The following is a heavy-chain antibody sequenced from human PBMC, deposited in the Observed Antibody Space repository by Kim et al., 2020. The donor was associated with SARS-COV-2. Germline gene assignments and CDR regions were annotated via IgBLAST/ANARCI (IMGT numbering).Heavy chain of an antibody. V-gene: IGHV3-30-3*01. J-gene: IGHJ4*02. D-gene: IGHD6-6*01. CDR2: ISYDGSNK. Sequence: GGSLRLSCAASGFTFSSYAMHWVRQAPGKGLEWVAVISYDGSNKYYADSVKGRFTISRDNSKNTLYLQMNSLRAEDTAVYYCAKGLGSSSQDLDYWGQGTLVTVSS. CDR3: AKGLGSSSQDLDY. CDR1: GFTFSSYA.